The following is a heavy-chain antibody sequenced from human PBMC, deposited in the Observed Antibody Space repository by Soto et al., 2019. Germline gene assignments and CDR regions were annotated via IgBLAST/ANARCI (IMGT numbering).Heavy chain of an antibody. CDR1: GGTFSSYA. J-gene: IGHJ3*02. Sequence: SVKVACKASGGTFSSYAISWVRQAPGQGLEWMGGIIPIFGTANYAQKFQGRVTITADESTSTAYMELSSLRSEDTAVYYCATQVRGVIIRTPDAFDIWGQGTMVTVSS. CDR2: IIPIFGTA. D-gene: IGHD3-10*01. CDR3: ATQVRGVIIRTPDAFDI. V-gene: IGHV1-69*13.